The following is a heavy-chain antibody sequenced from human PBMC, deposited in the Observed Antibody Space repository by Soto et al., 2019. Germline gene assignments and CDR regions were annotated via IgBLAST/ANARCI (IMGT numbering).Heavy chain of an antibody. CDR2: INPNSGNI. Sequence: ASVKVSCKASGNTFTSYDINWVRQATGHGREWMGWINPNSGNIGYAQKFQGRVTMTRDTAIRTAYMEVSRLRSDDTAVYYCARGRASGSYYLLGXWGQGPVVTV. CDR3: ARGRASGSYYLLGX. D-gene: IGHD3-10*01. J-gene: IGHJ4*02. V-gene: IGHV1-8*01. CDR1: GNTFTSYD.